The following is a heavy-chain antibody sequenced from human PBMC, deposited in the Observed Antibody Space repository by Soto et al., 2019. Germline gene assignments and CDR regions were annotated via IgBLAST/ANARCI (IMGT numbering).Heavy chain of an antibody. CDR3: ARGGYSSTWSNLLDRSGLDV. J-gene: IGHJ6*02. Sequence: QVQLVQSGAEAKKPGSSVKVSCKTSGGTFSSYAISWVRQAPGQGLEWMGGIVPLFRTTNYAQKFQGRVTITADTSTYTVYMERSGLRSGDTAVYYCARGGYSSTWSNLLDRSGLDVWGQGTTGTVSS. D-gene: IGHD6-13*01. CDR2: IVPLFRTT. V-gene: IGHV1-69*06. CDR1: GGTFSSYA.